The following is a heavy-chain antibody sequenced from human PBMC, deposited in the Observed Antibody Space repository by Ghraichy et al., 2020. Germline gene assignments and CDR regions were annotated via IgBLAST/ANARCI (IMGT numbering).Heavy chain of an antibody. CDR1: GGSFSGYY. CDR2: INHSGST. Sequence: SETLSLTCAVYGGSFSGYYWSWIRQPPGKGLEWIGEINHSGSTNYNPSLKSRVTISVDTSKNQFSLKLSSVTAADTAVYYCARVNLPKEGGPVDYWGQGTLVTVSS. CDR3: ARVNLPKEGGPVDY. D-gene: IGHD3-16*01. J-gene: IGHJ4*02. V-gene: IGHV4-34*01.